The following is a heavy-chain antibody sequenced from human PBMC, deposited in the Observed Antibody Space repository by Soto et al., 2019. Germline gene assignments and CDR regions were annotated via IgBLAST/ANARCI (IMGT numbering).Heavy chain of an antibody. CDR2: ISGSGGST. D-gene: IGHD3-10*01. V-gene: IGHV3-23*01. J-gene: IGHJ4*02. CDR1: GFTFSSYA. CDR3: AKERVLLWFGELLSLYFDY. Sequence: GGSLRLSFAASGFTFSSYAMSWVRQAPGKGLEWVSAISGSGGSTYYADSVKGRFTISRDNSKNTLYLQMNSLRAEDTAVYYCAKERVLLWFGELLSLYFDYWGQGT.